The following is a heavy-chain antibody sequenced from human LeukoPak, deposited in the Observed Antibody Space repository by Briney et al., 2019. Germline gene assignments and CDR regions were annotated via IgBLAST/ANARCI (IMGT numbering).Heavy chain of an antibody. Sequence: GGSLRLSCAASGFVFSTYGMHWVRQAPGKGLEWVAVIWSHGNTKKYADSVKGRFTISRDNSKNTLYLQMNSLRAEDTAVYYCARERGSYQGGYFGYWGQGTLVTVSS. CDR3: ARERGSYQGGYFGY. CDR2: IWSHGNTK. CDR1: GFVFSTYG. D-gene: IGHD1-26*01. V-gene: IGHV3-33*01. J-gene: IGHJ4*02.